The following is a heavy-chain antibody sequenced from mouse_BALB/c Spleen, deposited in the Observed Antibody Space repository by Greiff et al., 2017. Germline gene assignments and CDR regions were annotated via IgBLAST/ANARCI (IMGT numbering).Heavy chain of an antibody. J-gene: IGHJ2*01. CDR2: ISYDGSN. V-gene: IGHV3-6*02. CDR3: ARNYDNSHFDY. Sequence: EVHLVESGPGLVKPSQSLSLTCSVTGYSITSGYYWNWIRQFPGNKLEWMGYISYDGSNNYNPSLKNRISITRDTSKNQFFLKLNSVTTEDTATYYCARNYDNSHFDYWGQGTTLTVSS. CDR1: GYSITSGYY. D-gene: IGHD2-1*01.